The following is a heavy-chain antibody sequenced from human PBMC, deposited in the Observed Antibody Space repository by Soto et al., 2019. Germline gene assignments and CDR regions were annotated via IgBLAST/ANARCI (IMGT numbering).Heavy chain of an antibody. CDR3: ARAKIYYDILTGYQYFDY. CDR2: IIPIFGTA. V-gene: IGHV1-69*13. J-gene: IGHJ4*02. Sequence: GASVKVSCKASGGTFSSYAISWVRQAPGQGLEWMGGIIPIFGTANYAQKFQGRVTITADESTSTAYMELSSLRSEDTAVYYCARAKIYYDILTGYQYFDYWGQGTPVTVSS. D-gene: IGHD3-9*01. CDR1: GGTFSSYA.